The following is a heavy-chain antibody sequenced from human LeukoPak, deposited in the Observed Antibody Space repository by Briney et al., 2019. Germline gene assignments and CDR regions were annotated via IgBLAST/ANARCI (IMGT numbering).Heavy chain of an antibody. CDR3: ARDQRGRAAAGTYFDY. D-gene: IGHD6-13*01. Sequence: GGSLRLSCTASGFTFSSYAMHWVRQAPGKGLEWVAVISYDGGNKYYADSVKGRFTISRDNSKNTLYLQMNSLRAEDTAVYYCARDQRGRAAAGTYFDYWGQGTLVTVSS. V-gene: IGHV3-30-3*01. CDR2: ISYDGGNK. J-gene: IGHJ4*02. CDR1: GFTFSSYA.